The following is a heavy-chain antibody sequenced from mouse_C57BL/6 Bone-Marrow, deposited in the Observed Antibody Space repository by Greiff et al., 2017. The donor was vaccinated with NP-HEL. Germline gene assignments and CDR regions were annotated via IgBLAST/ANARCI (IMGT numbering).Heavy chain of an antibody. D-gene: IGHD2-4*01. CDR2: MNPGSGGT. Sequence: QVQLQQSGAELVRPGTSVKVSCKASGYAFTNYLIEWVKQRPGQGLEWIGVMNPGSGGTNYNEKFKGKATLTADKSSSTAYMQLSSLTSEDSAVYFCARPGYDYDYAMDYWGQGTSVTVSS. CDR3: ARPGYDYDYAMDY. J-gene: IGHJ4*01. CDR1: GYAFTNYL. V-gene: IGHV1-54*01.